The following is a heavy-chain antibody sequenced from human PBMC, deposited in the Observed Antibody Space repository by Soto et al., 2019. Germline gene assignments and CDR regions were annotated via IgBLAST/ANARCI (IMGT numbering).Heavy chain of an antibody. J-gene: IGHJ4*02. CDR1: GYTFTSYD. CDR2: MNPNSGNT. Sequence: ASVKVSCKASGYTFTSYDINWVRQATGQGLEWMGWMNPNSGNTGYAQKFRGRVTMTRNTSISTAYMELSSLRSEDTAVYYCARGLVIAAAGTGDFDYWGQGTLVTVSS. V-gene: IGHV1-8*01. CDR3: ARGLVIAAAGTGDFDY. D-gene: IGHD6-13*01.